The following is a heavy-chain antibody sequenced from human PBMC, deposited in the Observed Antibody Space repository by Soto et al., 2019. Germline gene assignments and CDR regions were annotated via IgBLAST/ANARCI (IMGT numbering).Heavy chain of an antibody. D-gene: IGHD3-3*01. V-gene: IGHV1-69*13. CDR1: GGTFSSYA. CDR3: ASRLIFGVVTPHYYYGMDV. CDR2: IIPIFGTA. J-gene: IGHJ6*02. Sequence: GASVKVSCKASGGTFSSYAISWVRQAPGQGLEWMGGIIPIFGTANYAQKFQGRVTITADESTSTAYMELSSLRSEDTAVYYCASRLIFGVVTPHYYYGMDVWGQGTTVTVSS.